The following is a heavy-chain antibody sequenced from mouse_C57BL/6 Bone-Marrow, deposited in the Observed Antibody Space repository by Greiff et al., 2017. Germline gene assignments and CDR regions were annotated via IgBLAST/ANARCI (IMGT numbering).Heavy chain of an antibody. CDR1: GFNIKDDY. CDR3: NLYLYFDV. J-gene: IGHJ1*03. Sequence: VQLQQSGAELVRPGASVKLSCTASGFNIKDDYMHRVKQRPEQGLEWIGWIDPENGDTEYASKFQGKATITADTSSNTAYLQLSSLTSEDTAVYYCNLYLYFDVWGTGTTVTVSS. D-gene: IGHD5-1-1*01. CDR2: IDPENGDT. V-gene: IGHV14-4*01.